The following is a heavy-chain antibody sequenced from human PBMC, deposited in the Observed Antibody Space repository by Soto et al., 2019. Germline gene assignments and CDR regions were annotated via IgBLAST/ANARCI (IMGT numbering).Heavy chain of an antibody. Sequence: QVQLVQSGGEMKKSGASVTISCKASGYTFNTFGIHWVRQAPGQGLEWMGCLTAYDGKRNYAQKFQDRLSMTMDKSTGTGYMELRSLRSDDTAVYCCARGLTYGDIDFWGQGTLVAVSS. V-gene: IGHV1-18*01. D-gene: IGHD4-17*01. CDR1: GYTFNTFG. CDR2: LTAYDGKR. CDR3: ARGLTYGDIDF. J-gene: IGHJ4*02.